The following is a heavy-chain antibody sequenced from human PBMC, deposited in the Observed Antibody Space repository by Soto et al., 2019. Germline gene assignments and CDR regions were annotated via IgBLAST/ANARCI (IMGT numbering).Heavy chain of an antibody. CDR2: IYYSGST. CDR1: GGSISSYY. Sequence: SETLSLTCTVSGGSISSYYWSWIRQPPGKGLEWIGYIYYSGSTNYNPSLKSRVTISVDTSKNQFSLKLSSVTAADTAVYYCARLGFSSSWYSLAYWGQGTLVTVSS. V-gene: IGHV4-59*08. CDR3: ARLGFSSSWYSLAY. J-gene: IGHJ4*02. D-gene: IGHD6-13*01.